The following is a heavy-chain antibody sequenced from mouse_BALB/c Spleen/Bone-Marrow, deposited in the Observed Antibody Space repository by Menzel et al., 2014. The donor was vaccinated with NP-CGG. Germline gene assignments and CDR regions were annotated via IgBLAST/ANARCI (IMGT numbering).Heavy chain of an antibody. J-gene: IGHJ1*01. D-gene: IGHD1-1*01. V-gene: IGHV1S81*02. Sequence: QVQLQQSGAELVKPGASVKLSCKASGYTFTSYYMYWVKQRPGQGLEWIGGINPSNGGTNFNEKFKSKATLTVDKSSSTAYMQLSSLTSEDSAVYDCTRDHYYYGSSYWYFDVWGAGTTVTVSS. CDR2: INPSNGGT. CDR3: TRDHYYYGSSYWYFDV. CDR1: GYTFTSYY.